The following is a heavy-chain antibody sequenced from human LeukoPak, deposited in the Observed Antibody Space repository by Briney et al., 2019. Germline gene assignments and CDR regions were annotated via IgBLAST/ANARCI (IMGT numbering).Heavy chain of an antibody. CDR1: GGSFSGYY. CDR3: ARDGNLIAVAGTCYFDY. V-gene: IGHV4-34*01. D-gene: IGHD6-19*01. CDR2: INHSGST. J-gene: IGHJ4*02. Sequence: SETLSLTCAVYGGSFSGYYWSWIRQPPGKGLEWIGEINHSGSTNYNPSLKSRVTISVDTSKNQFSLKLSSVTAADTAVYYCARDGNLIAVAGTCYFDYWGQGTLVTVSS.